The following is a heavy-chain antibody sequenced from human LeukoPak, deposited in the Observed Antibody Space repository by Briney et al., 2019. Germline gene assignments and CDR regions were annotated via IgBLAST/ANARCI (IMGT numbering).Heavy chain of an antibody. V-gene: IGHV4-61*02. D-gene: IGHD3-22*01. CDR3: ARVLAYYYDSSGYYKNYAFDI. CDR1: GGSISSGSYY. J-gene: IGHJ3*02. CDR2: IYTSGST. Sequence: SETLSLTCTVSGGSISSGSYYWSWIRQPAGKGLQWIGRIYTSGSTNYNPSLKSRVTISVDTSKNQFSLKLSSVTAADTAVYYCARVLAYYYDSSGYYKNYAFDIWGQGTMVTVSS.